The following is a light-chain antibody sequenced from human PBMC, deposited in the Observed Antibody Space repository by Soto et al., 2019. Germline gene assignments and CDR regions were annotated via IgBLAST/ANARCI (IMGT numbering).Light chain of an antibody. J-gene: IGKJ1*01. CDR3: HQTHSGRS. V-gene: IGKV1-39*01. CDR2: AAS. Sequence: LLTQSPSSLSASVGDRVTITCRASQGISAYLNWYQQKPGKAPQLLIFAASTLQHGVPSRFSGSGSGTDFTLTISNLQREDFATYYCHQTHSGRSFGPGTKVEVK. CDR1: QGISAY.